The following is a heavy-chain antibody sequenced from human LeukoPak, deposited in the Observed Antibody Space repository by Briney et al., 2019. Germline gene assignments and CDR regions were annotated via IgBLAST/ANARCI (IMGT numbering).Heavy chain of an antibody. Sequence: NSSETLSLTCAVYSVSFSGYYWSWIRQPPGKGLEWIGDINDSGSTNYNPSVKSRVTISVDTSKNQFSLKLSSVTAADTAVYYCARVDGSCSGGSCPSGNWFDPWGQGTLVTVSS. V-gene: IGHV4-34*01. CDR2: INDSGST. CDR1: SVSFSGYY. D-gene: IGHD2-15*01. J-gene: IGHJ5*02. CDR3: ARVDGSCSGGSCPSGNWFDP.